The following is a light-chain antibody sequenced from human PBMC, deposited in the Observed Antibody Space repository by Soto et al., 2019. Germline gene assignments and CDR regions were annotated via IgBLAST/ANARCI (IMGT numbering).Light chain of an antibody. Sequence: QSALTQPASVSGSPGQSITISCNDIGNYNLVSWYQQHPGEAPKLILFEGNQRPSGVSQRFSASKSGNTASLSISGLQAEDEAHYYCYSYAGRSKWVFGGGTKVTV. J-gene: IGLJ3*02. V-gene: IGLV2-23*01. CDR1: IGNYNL. CDR3: YSYAGRSKWV. CDR2: EGN.